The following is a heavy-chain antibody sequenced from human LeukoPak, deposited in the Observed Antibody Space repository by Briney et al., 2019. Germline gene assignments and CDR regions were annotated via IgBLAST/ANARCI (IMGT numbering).Heavy chain of an antibody. CDR3: ARDRGIEGYDAFDI. Sequence: AGGSLRLSCAASGFTFSSYAMHWVRQAQGKGLEWVAVISYDGSNKYYADSVKGRFTISRDNSKNTLYLQMNSLRAEDTAVYYCARDRGIEGYDAFDIRGQGTMVTVSS. V-gene: IGHV3-30-3*01. D-gene: IGHD6-13*01. CDR2: ISYDGSNK. CDR1: GFTFSSYA. J-gene: IGHJ3*02.